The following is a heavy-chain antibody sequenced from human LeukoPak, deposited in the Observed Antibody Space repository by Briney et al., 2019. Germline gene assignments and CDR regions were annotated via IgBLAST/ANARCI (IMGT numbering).Heavy chain of an antibody. V-gene: IGHV1-18*01. D-gene: IGHD1-1*01. J-gene: IGHJ4*02. CDR1: GYTFTTYG. Sequence: ASVKVSCKGSGYTFTTYGISWVRQAPGQGLEGMGWISANNGDTDYPPKLQDRVTMTTDTYTSTAYMELRSLRSDNTAMYYCARESHETREDYWGQGTLVTVSS. CDR3: ARESHETREDY. CDR2: ISANNGDT.